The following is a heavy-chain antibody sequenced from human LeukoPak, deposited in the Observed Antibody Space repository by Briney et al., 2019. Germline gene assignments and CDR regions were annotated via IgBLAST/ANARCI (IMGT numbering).Heavy chain of an antibody. CDR2: ISGSGGST. CDR3: AKSPEGSSWPHFDY. V-gene: IGHV3-23*01. Sequence: GGSLRLSCAASGFTFSSYAMSWVRLAPGKGLEWVSYISGSGGSTYHADSVKGRFTISRDNSKNTLYMQMNSLRADDTAVYYCAKSPEGSSWPHFDYWGQGTLVTVSS. D-gene: IGHD6-13*01. J-gene: IGHJ4*02. CDR1: GFTFSSYA.